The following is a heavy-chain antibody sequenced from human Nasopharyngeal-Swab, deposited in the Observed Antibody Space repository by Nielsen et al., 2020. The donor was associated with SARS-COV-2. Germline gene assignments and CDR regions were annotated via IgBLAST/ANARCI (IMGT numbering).Heavy chain of an antibody. CDR3: ARSNSGSYSAAFDI. Sequence: GGSLRLSCAASGFTFSSYAMHWVRQAPGKGLEWVAVISYDGSNKYYADSAKGRFTISRDNSKNTLYLQMNSLRGEDTAVYYCARSNSGSYSAAFDIWGQGTMVTVSS. CDR2: ISYDGSNK. J-gene: IGHJ3*02. CDR1: GFTFSSYA. D-gene: IGHD1-26*01. V-gene: IGHV3-30-3*01.